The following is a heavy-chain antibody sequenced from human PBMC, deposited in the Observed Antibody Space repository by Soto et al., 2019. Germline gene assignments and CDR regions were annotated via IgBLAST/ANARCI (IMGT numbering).Heavy chain of an antibody. Sequence: PSETLSLTCRFSGGSLNSYFWPWIRQSPGKGLQWIGYIHYSGSANYNPSLKTRVTMSVDTSKTQFSLSLTSVTAADTAVYYCARMNQLAPKRNAFDIWVQGTMVTVSS. J-gene: IGHJ3*02. CDR2: IHYSGSA. V-gene: IGHV4-59*01. CDR3: ARMNQLAPKRNAFDI. D-gene: IGHD1-1*01. CDR1: GGSLNSYF.